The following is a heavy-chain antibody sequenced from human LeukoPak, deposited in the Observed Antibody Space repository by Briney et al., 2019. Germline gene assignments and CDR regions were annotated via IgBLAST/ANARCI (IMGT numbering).Heavy chain of an antibody. J-gene: IGHJ4*02. CDR2: ISGSGGST. Sequence: PGGSLRLSCAASGFTFSNYAMSWVRQAPGKGLEWVSAISGSGGSTYYADSVKGRFTISRDNSKNTLYLQMNSLRAEDTAVYYCARLEVGYGSGSYYNGEYFDYWGQGTLVTVSS. V-gene: IGHV3-23*01. CDR1: GFTFSNYA. CDR3: ARLEVGYGSGSYYNGEYFDY. D-gene: IGHD3-10*01.